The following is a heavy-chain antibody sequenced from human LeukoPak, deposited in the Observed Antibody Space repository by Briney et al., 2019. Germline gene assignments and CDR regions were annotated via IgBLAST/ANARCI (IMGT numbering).Heavy chain of an antibody. CDR2: IYYSGST. Sequence: PSETLSLTCTVSGVSVSSGSYYWSWIRQPPGKGLEWIGYIYYSGSTNYNPSLKSRVTISVDTSKNQFSLKLSSVTAADTAVYYCARVYTRWDAFDIWGQGTMVTVSS. V-gene: IGHV4-61*01. J-gene: IGHJ3*02. CDR1: GVSVSSGSYY. D-gene: IGHD3-16*01. CDR3: ARVYTRWDAFDI.